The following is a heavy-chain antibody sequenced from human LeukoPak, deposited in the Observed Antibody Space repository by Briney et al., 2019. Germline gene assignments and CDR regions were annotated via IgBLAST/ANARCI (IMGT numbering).Heavy chain of an antibody. D-gene: IGHD3-10*01. V-gene: IGHV3-23*01. CDR1: GFTFSSYA. J-gene: IGHJ4*02. Sequence: GGSLRLSCAASGFTFSSYAMGWVRQAPGKGLEWVSAISGSGGSTYYADSVKGRFTISRDNSKNTVYLQMNSLGVEDTAIYYCARTTLYGSGSRDRYYFDYWGQGTLVTVSS. CDR2: ISGSGGST. CDR3: ARTTLYGSGSRDRYYFDY.